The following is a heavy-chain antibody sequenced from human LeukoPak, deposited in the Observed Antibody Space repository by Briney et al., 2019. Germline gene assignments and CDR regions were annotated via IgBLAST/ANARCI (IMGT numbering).Heavy chain of an antibody. CDR1: GDSVSSNSAA. V-gene: IGHV6-1*01. J-gene: IGHJ4*02. Sequence: SQTLSLTCAISGDSVSSNSAAWNWIRQSPSRGLEWLGRTYYRSKWYNDYAVSVKSRITINPDTSKNQFSLQLNSVTPEDTAVYYCARLGYCSSTSCDYYFDYWGQGTLVTVSS. CDR3: ARLGYCSSTSCDYYFDY. D-gene: IGHD2-2*01. CDR2: TYYRSKWYN.